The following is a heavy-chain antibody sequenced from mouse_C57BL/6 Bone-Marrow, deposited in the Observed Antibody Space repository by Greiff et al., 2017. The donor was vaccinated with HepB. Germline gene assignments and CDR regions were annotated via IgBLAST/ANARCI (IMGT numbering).Heavy chain of an antibody. Sequence: QVQLQQSGAELVKPGASVKLSCKASGYTFTSYWMQWVKQRPGQGLEWIGEIDPSDSYTNYNQKFKGKATLTVDTSSSTAYMQLSSLTSEDSAVYYCARRGDDYDALYWYFDVWGTGTTVTVSS. D-gene: IGHD2-4*01. CDR3: ARRGDDYDALYWYFDV. CDR2: IDPSDSYT. J-gene: IGHJ1*03. CDR1: GYTFTSYW. V-gene: IGHV1-50*01.